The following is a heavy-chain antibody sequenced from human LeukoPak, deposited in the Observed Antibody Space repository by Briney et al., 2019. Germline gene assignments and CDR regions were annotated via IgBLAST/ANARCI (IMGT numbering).Heavy chain of an antibody. V-gene: IGHV4-34*01. CDR1: GGSFSGYY. CDR2: INHSGST. J-gene: IGHJ6*03. D-gene: IGHD3-10*01. CDR3: ARVSWFGELTGYYYYYYYMDV. Sequence: SETLSLTCAVYGGSFSGYYWSWIRQPPGKGLEWIGEINHSGSTNYNPSLKSRVTISVDTSKNQFSLKLSSVTAADTAVYYCARVSWFGELTGYYYYYYYMDVWGNGTTVTVSS.